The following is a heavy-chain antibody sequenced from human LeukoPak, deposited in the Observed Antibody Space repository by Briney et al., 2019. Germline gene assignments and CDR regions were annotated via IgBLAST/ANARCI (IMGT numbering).Heavy chain of an antibody. V-gene: IGHV3-7*02. CDR2: IKEDGSVK. CDR1: GFTFSSYW. J-gene: IGHJ4*02. Sequence: GGSLRLSCAASGFTFSSYWMSWVRQAPGKGLEWVANIKEDGSVKYYVDSVKGRFTISRDNAKNSLYLQMDSLRAEDTAIYYCARVGYSSSCFDYWGQGTLVTVTS. CDR3: ARVGYSSSCFDY. D-gene: IGHD5-12*01.